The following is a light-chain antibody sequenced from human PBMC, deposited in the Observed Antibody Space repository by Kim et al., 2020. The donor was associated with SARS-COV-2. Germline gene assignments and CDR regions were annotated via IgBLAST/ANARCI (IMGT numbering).Light chain of an antibody. CDR2: AAS. J-gene: IGKJ1*01. CDR1: QGISSF. V-gene: IGKV1-8*01. CDR3: QQYYNYPQT. Sequence: AIRMTQSPSSFSASTGDRVTITCRASQGISSFLAWYQQKPGKAPRLLIYAASTLQSGVPSRFSGSGSGTDFTLTISCLQSEDFATYYCQQYYNYPQTFGQGTKVDIK.